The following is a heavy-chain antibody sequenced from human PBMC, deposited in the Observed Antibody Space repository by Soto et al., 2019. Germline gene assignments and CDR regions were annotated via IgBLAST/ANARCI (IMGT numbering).Heavy chain of an antibody. V-gene: IGHV3-23*01. CDR1: GFTFTKDT. CDR2: ISGTGDGA. Sequence: GGSLRLSCAASGFTFTKDTMSWVCLGPGQGLGWVWAISGTGDGAYYADSAMGRLTNSRDKSKNTVYLQLNSLRAEDTATYYCAKNKEGFYYFDYWGQGALVTVS. J-gene: IGHJ4*02. CDR3: AKNKEGFYYFDY. D-gene: IGHD3-3*01.